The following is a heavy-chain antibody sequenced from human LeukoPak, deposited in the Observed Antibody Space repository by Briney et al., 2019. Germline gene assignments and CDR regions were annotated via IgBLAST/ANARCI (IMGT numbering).Heavy chain of an antibody. V-gene: IGHV3-23*01. J-gene: IGHJ4*02. CDR3: AKSRTPSETQVLRFLEWLLPFDY. CDR2: ISGSGGST. CDR1: GFTFSSYA. Sequence: PGESLKISCKGSGFTFSSYAMSWVRQAPGKGLEWVSAISGSGGSTYYADSVKGRFTISRDNSKNTLYLQMNSLRAEDTAVYYCAKSRTPSETQVLRFLEWLLPFDYWGQGTLVTVSS. D-gene: IGHD3-3*01.